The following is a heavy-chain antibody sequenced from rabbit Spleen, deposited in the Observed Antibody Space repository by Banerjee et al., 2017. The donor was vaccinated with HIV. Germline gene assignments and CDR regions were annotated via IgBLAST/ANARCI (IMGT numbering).Heavy chain of an antibody. V-gene: IGHV1S40*01. J-gene: IGHJ6*01. Sequence: QSLEESGGDLVKPGASLTLTCTASGFSFSSTYWICWVRQAPGKGLEWIACIYAGSSGSTYYASWAKGRFTISKTSSTTVTLQMTSLTAADTATYFCARDWADDAGYGYATDLWGPGTLVTVS. CDR2: IYAGSSGST. D-gene: IGHD6-1*01. CDR1: GFSFSSTYW. CDR3: ARDWADDAGYGYATDL.